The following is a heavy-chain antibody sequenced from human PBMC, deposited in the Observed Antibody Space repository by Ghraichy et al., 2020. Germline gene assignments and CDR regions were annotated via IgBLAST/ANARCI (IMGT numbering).Heavy chain of an antibody. J-gene: IGHJ4*02. Sequence: GGSLRLSCAVSGFIFSSYYMTWVRQVPGKGLEWVANIKHDESEKYYVDSVKGRFTISRDNAKNSLYLQMNSLRPDDTAVYYCARGGYNYGSNPIDYWGQGTLVIVSS. V-gene: IGHV3-7*04. CDR1: GFIFSSYY. CDR2: IKHDESEK. D-gene: IGHD5-18*01. CDR3: ARGGYNYGSNPIDY.